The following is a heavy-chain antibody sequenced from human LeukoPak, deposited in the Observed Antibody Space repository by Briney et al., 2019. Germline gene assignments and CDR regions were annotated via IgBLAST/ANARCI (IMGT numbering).Heavy chain of an antibody. CDR2: INPNSGGT. J-gene: IGHJ4*02. CDR1: GYTFTGYY. CDR3: ARCGGSSCYQVELDY. Sequence: GASVKVSCKASGYTFTGYYMHWVRQAPGQGLEWMGRINPNSGGTNYAQKFQGRVTMTRDTSISTAYMELRSLRSDDTAVYYCARCGGSSCYQVELDYWGQGTLVTVSS. D-gene: IGHD2-15*01. V-gene: IGHV1-2*06.